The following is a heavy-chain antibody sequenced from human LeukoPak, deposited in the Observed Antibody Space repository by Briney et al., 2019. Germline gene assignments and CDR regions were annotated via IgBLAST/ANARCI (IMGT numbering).Heavy chain of an antibody. CDR2: INPSGGST. D-gene: IGHD5-24*01. V-gene: IGHV1-46*01. CDR1: GYTFTSYY. Sequence: GASVKVPCKASGYTFTSYYMHWVRQAPGQGLEWMGIINPSGGSTSYAQKFQGRVTMTRDTSTSTVYMGLSSLRSEDTAVYYCARGTGRWLQLDYWGQGTLVTVSS. CDR3: ARGTGRWLQLDY. J-gene: IGHJ4*02.